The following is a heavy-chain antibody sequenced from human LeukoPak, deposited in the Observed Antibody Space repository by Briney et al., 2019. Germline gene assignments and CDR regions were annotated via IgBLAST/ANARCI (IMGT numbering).Heavy chain of an antibody. D-gene: IGHD6-19*01. J-gene: IGHJ6*02. CDR3: AKGGWRTGDGMNV. CDR1: GFTFSSYT. Sequence: GGSLRLSCAASGFTFSSYTQNWVRQAPGKGLEWVSALSGSGGGTYYADSVKGRFTISRDNSKNTLYLQMNSLGVDDTVVYYCAKGGWRTGDGMNVWGQGATVTVSS. V-gene: IGHV3-23*01. CDR2: LSGSGGGT.